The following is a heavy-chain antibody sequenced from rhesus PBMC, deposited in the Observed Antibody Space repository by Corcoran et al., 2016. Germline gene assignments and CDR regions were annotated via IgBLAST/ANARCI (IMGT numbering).Heavy chain of an antibody. V-gene: IGHV4-169*02. CDR1: GGSIGSTY. CDR2: IYGSGHNT. CDR3: ANGWRQLLYY. Sequence: QLQLQESGPGLVKPSETLSVTCAVSGGSIGSTYWSWFRQATGRGVEWIWYIYGSGHNTKSNPSLESRVTRSVDTSKNQLSLKLTSVTAADTAVYFCANGWRQLLYYWGQGVLVTVSS. D-gene: IGHD6-25*01. J-gene: IGHJ4*01.